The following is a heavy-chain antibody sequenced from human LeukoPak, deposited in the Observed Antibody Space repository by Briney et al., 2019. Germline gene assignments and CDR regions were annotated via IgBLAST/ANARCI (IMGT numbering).Heavy chain of an antibody. D-gene: IGHD3-3*01. CDR3: ARASLNFWSGYRTKKFDY. CDR1: GYTFTGYY. V-gene: IGHV1-2*02. Sequence: ASVKVSCKASGYTFTGYYMHWVRQAPGQGLEWMGWINPNSGGTNYAQKFQGRVTMTRDTSISTAYMELSRLRSDDTAVYYCARASLNFWSGYRTKKFDYWGQGTLVTVSS. J-gene: IGHJ4*02. CDR2: INPNSGGT.